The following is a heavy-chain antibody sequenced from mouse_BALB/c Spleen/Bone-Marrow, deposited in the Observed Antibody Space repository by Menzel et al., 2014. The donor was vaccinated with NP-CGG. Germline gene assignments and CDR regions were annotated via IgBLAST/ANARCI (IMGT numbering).Heavy chain of an antibody. CDR3: ARDYYGFSYGFAY. CDR2: INPYNGGT. Sequence: EVQLEQSGPELVKPGASMKISCKASGYSFTGYTMNWVKQSHGKNLEWIGLINPYNGGTNYNQKFKGKATLTVDKSSSTAYMELLSLTSEDSAVYYCARDYYGFSYGFAYWGQGTLVTVSA. D-gene: IGHD1-1*01. V-gene: IGHV1-18*01. J-gene: IGHJ3*01. CDR1: GYSFTGYT.